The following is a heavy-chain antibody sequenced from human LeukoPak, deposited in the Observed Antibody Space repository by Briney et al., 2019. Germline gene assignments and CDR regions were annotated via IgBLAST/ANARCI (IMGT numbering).Heavy chain of an antibody. CDR1: GFTFSSYA. Sequence: GGSLRLSCAASGFTFSSYAMGWVRQAPGKGLEWVSAISGSGGSTYYADSVKGRFTISRDNSKNTLYLQMNSLRAEDTAVYYCAKAYYDILTGSAWYFDLWGRGTLVTVSS. CDR3: AKAYYDILTGSAWYFDL. D-gene: IGHD3-9*01. V-gene: IGHV3-23*01. CDR2: ISGSGGST. J-gene: IGHJ2*01.